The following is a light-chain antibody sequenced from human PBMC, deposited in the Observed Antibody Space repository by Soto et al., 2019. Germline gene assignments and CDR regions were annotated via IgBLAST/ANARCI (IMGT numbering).Light chain of an antibody. CDR2: GAS. CDR1: QSVSSD. Sequence: EIVMTQAPATLSVSPGERATLSCRASQSVSSDLAWYQQKPGQAPRLLIYGASTRATGIPARFSGSVSGTECTLTISSLQSEDFAVYYCQQYNNWPLYTFGQGTKLEIK. CDR3: QQYNNWPLYT. J-gene: IGKJ2*01. V-gene: IGKV3-15*01.